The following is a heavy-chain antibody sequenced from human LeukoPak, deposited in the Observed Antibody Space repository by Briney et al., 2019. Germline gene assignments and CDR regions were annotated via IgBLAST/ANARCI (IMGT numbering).Heavy chain of an antibody. CDR2: MSAAGAST. CDR1: GFTFSSFA. Sequence: GGSLRLSCAASGFTFSSFAMSWVRLAPGKGLEWVSSMSAAGASTFYADSVKGRFTISRDNSKNTLYLQMNSLRAEDTAVYYCARVLGYSSSWYYYGMDVWGQGTTVTVSS. CDR3: ARVLGYSSSWYYYGMDV. V-gene: IGHV3-23*01. D-gene: IGHD6-13*01. J-gene: IGHJ6*02.